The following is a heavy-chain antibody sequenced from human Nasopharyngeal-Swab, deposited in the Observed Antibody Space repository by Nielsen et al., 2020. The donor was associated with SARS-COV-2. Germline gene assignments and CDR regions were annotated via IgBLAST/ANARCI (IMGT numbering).Heavy chain of an antibody. D-gene: IGHD1-26*01. Sequence: GESLKISCAASGFTFGTYWMTWVRQAPGKGLEWVANIKQDGSEKYYVDSVKGRFTISRDNAKNSLYLQMNSLRAEDTALYYCARVIRSYCFDYWGQGTLVTVSS. CDR1: GFTFGTYW. CDR3: ARVIRSYCFDY. J-gene: IGHJ4*02. CDR2: IKQDGSEK. V-gene: IGHV3-7*03.